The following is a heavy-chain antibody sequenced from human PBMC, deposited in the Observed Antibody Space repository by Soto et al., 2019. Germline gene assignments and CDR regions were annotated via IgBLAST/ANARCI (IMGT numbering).Heavy chain of an antibody. CDR1: GYIFTSYW. D-gene: IGHD2-2*02. Sequence: PGESLKISCKGSGYIFTSYWISCVRQIPWTGLAWLARIDPTDSYTNYSPSFQGHVTISADKSISTAYLQWSSLKASDTAMYYCARQGDCSSSSCYTGDEYYYCMDFRGQG. J-gene: IGHJ6*01. CDR2: IDPTDSYT. CDR3: ARQGDCSSSSCYTGDEYYYCMDF. V-gene: IGHV5-10-1*01.